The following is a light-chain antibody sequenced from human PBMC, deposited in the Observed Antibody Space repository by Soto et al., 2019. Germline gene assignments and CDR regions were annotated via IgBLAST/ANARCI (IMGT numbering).Light chain of an antibody. CDR2: DAS. J-gene: IGKJ4*01. V-gene: IGKV3-11*01. Sequence: EIVLIQSPATLSLSPGDRATLSCRASQSVNNFLAWYQQKPGQTPRLLIYDASKRATGIPGRFSGSGSGTDFTLTISSLEPEDFAVYYCQQRSNWPPALSFGGGTKVDIK. CDR3: QQRSNWPPALS. CDR1: QSVNNF.